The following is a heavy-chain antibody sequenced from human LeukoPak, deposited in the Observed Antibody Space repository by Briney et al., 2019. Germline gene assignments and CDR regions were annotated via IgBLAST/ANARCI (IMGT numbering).Heavy chain of an antibody. D-gene: IGHD6-19*01. CDR3: ARENSSGWCVDWFDP. CDR2: IYYSGST. CDR1: GGSISSYY. Sequence: SETLSLTCTVSGGSISSYYWSWIRQPPGKGLEWIGYIYYSGSTNYNPSLKSRVTISVDTSKNQFSLKLSSVTAADTAVYYCARENSSGWCVDWFDPWGPGTLVTVSS. V-gene: IGHV4-59*12. J-gene: IGHJ5*02.